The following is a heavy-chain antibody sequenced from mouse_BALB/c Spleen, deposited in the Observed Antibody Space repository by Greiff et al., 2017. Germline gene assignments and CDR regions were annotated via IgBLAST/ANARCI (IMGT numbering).Heavy chain of an antibody. CDR1: GFSLTSYD. CDR3: VRDRPYGSYAMDY. D-gene: IGHD1-2*01. CDR2: IWTGGGT. J-gene: IGHJ4*01. Sequence: QVQLKESGPGLVAPSQSLSITCTVSGFSLTSYDISWIRQPPGKGLEWLGVIWTGGGTNYNSAFMSRLSISKDNSKSQVFLKMNSLQTDDTAIYYCVRDRPYGSYAMDYWGQGTSVTVSS. V-gene: IGHV2-9-2*01.